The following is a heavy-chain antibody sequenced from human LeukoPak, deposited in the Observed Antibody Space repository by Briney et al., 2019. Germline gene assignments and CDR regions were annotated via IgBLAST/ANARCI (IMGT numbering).Heavy chain of an antibody. CDR3: ARLKATVSIHAYFDS. J-gene: IGHJ4*02. V-gene: IGHV4-59*01. Sequence: SETLSLTCTVSGGSISSYQWSWIRQPPGKGLEWIGYIDHGGSTNYNPSLRSRVSISSDTSKIQFSLELTSVTAADTAVYYCARLKATVSIHAYFDSWGQGTLVTVSS. D-gene: IGHD4-17*01. CDR2: IDHGGST. CDR1: GGSISSYQ.